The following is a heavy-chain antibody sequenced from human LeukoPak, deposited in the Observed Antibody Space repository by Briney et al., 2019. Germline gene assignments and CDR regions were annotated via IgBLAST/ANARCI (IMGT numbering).Heavy chain of an antibody. D-gene: IGHD3-10*01. CDR2: ISGSGGST. CDR1: GFTFSGYG. V-gene: IGHV3-23*01. CDR3: AKDEGTSVDGDYFDY. J-gene: IGHJ4*02. Sequence: GGTLRLSCAASGFTFSGYGMSWVRQAPGKGLEWVSAISGSGGSTYYADSVKGRFAISRDNSKNTLYLHMNSLRAEDTAVYYCAKDEGTSVDGDYFDYWGQGTLVTVSS.